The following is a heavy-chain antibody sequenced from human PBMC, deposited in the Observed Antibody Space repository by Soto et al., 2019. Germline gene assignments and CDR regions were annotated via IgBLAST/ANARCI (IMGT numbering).Heavy chain of an antibody. J-gene: IGHJ4*02. CDR2: ISSSSSTI. Sequence: GGSLRLSCAASGFTFSSYSMNWVRQAPGKGLEWVSYISSSSSTIYYADSVKGRFTISRDNSKNTLYLQMNSLRAEDTAVYYCAKEDIVLMVYAIYFDYWGQGTLVTVSS. CDR3: AKEDIVLMVYAIYFDY. V-gene: IGHV3-48*01. D-gene: IGHD2-8*01. CDR1: GFTFSSYS.